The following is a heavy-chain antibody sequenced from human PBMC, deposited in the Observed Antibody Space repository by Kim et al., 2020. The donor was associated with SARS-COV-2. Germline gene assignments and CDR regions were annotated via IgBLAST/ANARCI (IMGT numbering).Heavy chain of an antibody. J-gene: IGHJ4*02. Sequence: GGSLRLSCAASGFTFSDSHMHWVRQASGKGLEWVGHIRNKADNSATAYAASVQGRFTISRDDSKNTAYLQMDSLKTDDTAVYYCTGQSQYVHDYCDQGTL. CDR2: IRNKADNSAT. D-gene: IGHD3-16*01. CDR3: TGQSQYVHDY. CDR1: GFTFSDSH. V-gene: IGHV3-73*01.